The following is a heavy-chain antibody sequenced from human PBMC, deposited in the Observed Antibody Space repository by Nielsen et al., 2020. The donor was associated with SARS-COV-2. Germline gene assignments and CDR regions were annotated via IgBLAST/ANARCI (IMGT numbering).Heavy chain of an antibody. J-gene: IGHJ5*02. CDR1: GYSFTDYY. CDR3: ARDRNDFGDYGWFDP. CDR2: INPSNGDT. Sequence: ASVKVSCKASGYSFTDYYIHWVRQAAGQGLEWMGRINPSNGDTSYTRKFQGRVTMTSDTSTTTAYMELRRLTSDDTAVYYCARDRNDFGDYGWFDPWGQGTLVTVSS. D-gene: IGHD4-17*01. V-gene: IGHV1-2*06.